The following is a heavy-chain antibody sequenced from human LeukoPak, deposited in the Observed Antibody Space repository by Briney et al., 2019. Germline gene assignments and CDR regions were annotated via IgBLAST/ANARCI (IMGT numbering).Heavy chain of an antibody. J-gene: IGHJ4*02. CDR1: GGSFSGYY. CDR3: ARGRGYSGTGDY. Sequence: SETLSLTCAVYGGSFSGYYWSWIRQPPGKGLEWIGEINHSRSTNYNPSLKSRVTISVDTSKNQFSLKLSSVTAADTAVYYCARGRGYSGTGDYWGQGILVTVSS. V-gene: IGHV4-34*01. CDR2: INHSRST. D-gene: IGHD5-12*01.